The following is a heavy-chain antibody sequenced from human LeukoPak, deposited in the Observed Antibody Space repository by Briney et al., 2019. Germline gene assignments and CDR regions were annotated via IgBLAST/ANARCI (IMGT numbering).Heavy chain of an antibody. CDR1: GYHFKNYW. Sequence: GESLRISCEGSGYHFKNYWISWVRQMPGKGLEWMGRIDPTDSYSHYSPSFQGHVTISIDESNSTAYLQWSSLKASDTAIYYCARYPNTYNTRWESVFDMWGQGTMVTVSS. CDR2: IDPTDSYS. J-gene: IGHJ3*02. V-gene: IGHV5-10-1*01. D-gene: IGHD1-26*01. CDR3: ARYPNTYNTRWESVFDM.